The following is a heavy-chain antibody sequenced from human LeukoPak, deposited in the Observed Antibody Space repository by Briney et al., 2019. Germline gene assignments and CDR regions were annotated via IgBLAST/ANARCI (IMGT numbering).Heavy chain of an antibody. Sequence: GGSLRLSCAASGFTFSSYAMSWVRQAPGKGLEWVSAISGSGGSTYYADSVKGRFTISRDNSKNTLYLQMNSLRAEDTAVYYCARAPKWEPGAFDIWGQGTMVTVSS. D-gene: IGHD1-26*01. CDR2: ISGSGGST. CDR3: ARAPKWEPGAFDI. V-gene: IGHV3-23*01. CDR1: GFTFSSYA. J-gene: IGHJ3*02.